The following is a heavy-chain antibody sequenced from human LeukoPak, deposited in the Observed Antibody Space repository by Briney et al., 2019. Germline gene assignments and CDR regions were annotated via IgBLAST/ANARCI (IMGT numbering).Heavy chain of an antibody. CDR2: IYYSGST. J-gene: IGHJ4*02. CDR1: GGSISSSSYY. V-gene: IGHV4-39*07. D-gene: IGHD4-11*01. Sequence: SETLSLTCTVSGGSISSSSYYWGWIRQPPGKGLEWIGSIYYSGSTYYNPSLKSRVTISVDTSKNQFSLKLSSVTAADTAVYYCARGGTTVTTVHWGQGTLVTVSS. CDR3: ARGGTTVTTVH.